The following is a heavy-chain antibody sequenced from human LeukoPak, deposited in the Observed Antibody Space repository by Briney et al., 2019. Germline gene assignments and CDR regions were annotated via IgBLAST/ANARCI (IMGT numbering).Heavy chain of an antibody. V-gene: IGHV3-23*01. J-gene: IGHJ4*02. CDR2: ISGSGDST. CDR3: AREEKYSSSWMGY. Sequence: GGSLRLSCAASGFTFSNYAMSWVRQAPGKGLEWVSAISGSGDSTYYAESVKGRFTISRDNAKNSLYLQMNSLRAEDTAVYYCAREEKYSSSWMGYWGQGTLVTVSS. D-gene: IGHD6-13*01. CDR1: GFTFSNYA.